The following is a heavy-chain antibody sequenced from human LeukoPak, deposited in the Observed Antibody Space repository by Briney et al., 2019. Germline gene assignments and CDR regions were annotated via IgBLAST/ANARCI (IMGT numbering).Heavy chain of an antibody. V-gene: IGHV4-59*01. CDR2: IQYSGTT. CDR1: GGSFTSYP. D-gene: IGHD2-15*01. CDR3: ARHYCSGGNCYYFDY. Sequence: SETLSLTCTVSGGSFTSYPWSWIRQPPGKGLEWIGFIQYSGTTNYNPSLKSRVTISVDTSKNQSSLKLSSVTAADTAVYYCARHYCSGGNCYYFDYWGQGILVTVSS. J-gene: IGHJ4*02.